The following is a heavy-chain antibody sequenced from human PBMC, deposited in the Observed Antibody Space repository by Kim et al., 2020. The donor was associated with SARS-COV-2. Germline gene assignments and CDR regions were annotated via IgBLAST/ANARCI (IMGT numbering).Heavy chain of an antibody. CDR1: GGSFSGYY. D-gene: IGHD5-12*01. CDR3: ASIGGYSGYGAFDY. CDR2: INHSGST. J-gene: IGHJ4*02. Sequence: SETLSLTCAVYGGSFSGYYWSWIRQPPGKGLEWIGEINHSGSTNYNPSLKSRVTISVDTSKNQFSLKLSSVTAADTAVYYCASIGGYSGYGAFDYWGQGT. V-gene: IGHV4-34*01.